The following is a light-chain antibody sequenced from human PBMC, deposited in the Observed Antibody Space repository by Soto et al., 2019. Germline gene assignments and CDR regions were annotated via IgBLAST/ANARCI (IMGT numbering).Light chain of an antibody. J-gene: IGKJ1*01. CDR1: QSISSY. Sequence: DIQMTQSPSSLSASVGDRVTITCRASQSISSYLNWYQQKPGKAPKLLIYAASSLQSGVPSRFSGSGSGTDFTLPISSLQTENFATYYCQQSYSTPRTFGQGTKVEIK. V-gene: IGKV1-39*01. CDR3: QQSYSTPRT. CDR2: AAS.